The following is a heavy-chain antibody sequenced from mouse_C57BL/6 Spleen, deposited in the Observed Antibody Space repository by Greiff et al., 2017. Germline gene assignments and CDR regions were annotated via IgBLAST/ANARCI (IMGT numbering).Heavy chain of an antibody. J-gene: IGHJ3*01. CDR2: IDPSDSAT. Sequence: VQLQQPGAELVRPGSSVKLSCKASGYTFTSYWMHWVKQRPIQGLEWIGNIDPSDSATHYNQKFKDKATLTVDKSSSTAYMQLSSLTSEDSAVYACARSLNDVYYGGVAYWGQGTLVTVSA. CDR3: ARSLNDVYYGGVAY. CDR1: GYTFTSYW. D-gene: IGHD2-3*01. V-gene: IGHV1-52*01.